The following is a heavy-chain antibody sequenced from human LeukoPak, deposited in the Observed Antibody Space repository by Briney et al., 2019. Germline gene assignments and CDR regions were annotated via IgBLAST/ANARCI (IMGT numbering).Heavy chain of an antibody. CDR2: ISSSSGTI. Sequence: GGSLRLSCAASGFTFSSYSMNWVRQAPGKGLEWVSYISSSSGTIYYAVSVKGRFTISRDSAKNSLYLQMNSLRDEDTAVYYCARDYRDARRGSFDPWGQGTLVTVSS. D-gene: IGHD1-26*01. V-gene: IGHV3-48*02. CDR1: GFTFSSYS. CDR3: ARDYRDARRGSFDP. J-gene: IGHJ5*02.